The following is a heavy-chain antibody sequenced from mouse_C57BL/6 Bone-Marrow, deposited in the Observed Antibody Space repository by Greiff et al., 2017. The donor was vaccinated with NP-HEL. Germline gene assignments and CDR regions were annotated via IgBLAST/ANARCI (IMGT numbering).Heavy chain of an antibody. CDR1: GYTFTSYG. CDR2: IYPRSGNT. CDR3: ARAGYYSNYFYAMDY. D-gene: IGHD2-5*01. Sequence: VQLQQSGAELARPGASVKLSCKASGYTFTSYGISWVKQRTGQGLEWIGEIYPRSGNTYYNEKFKGKATLTADKSSSTAYMELRSLTSEDSAVYFCARAGYYSNYFYAMDYWGQGTSVTVSS. V-gene: IGHV1-81*01. J-gene: IGHJ4*01.